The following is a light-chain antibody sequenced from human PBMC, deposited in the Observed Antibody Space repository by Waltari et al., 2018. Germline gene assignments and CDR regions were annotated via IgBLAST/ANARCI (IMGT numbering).Light chain of an antibody. J-gene: IGLJ2*01. CDR3: ATWDDNLTGVV. Sequence: QSVLTQPPSASGTPGQRVTISCSGSSSNIGNNPINWYHQLPGTAPKLLIYSNNQRRSVVPDRFSGSKSDTSASLTISGLQSEDEADDYCATWDDNLTGVVFGGGTKLTV. V-gene: IGLV1-44*01. CDR1: SSNIGNNP. CDR2: SNN.